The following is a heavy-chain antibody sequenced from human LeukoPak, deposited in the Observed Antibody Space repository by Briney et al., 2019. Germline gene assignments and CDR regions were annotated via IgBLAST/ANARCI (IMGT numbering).Heavy chain of an antibody. Sequence: GGSLRLSCAASGFTFSSYGMHWVRQAPGKGLEWVAVISYDGSNKYYADSVKGRFTISRDNSKNTLYLQMNSLRAEDTAVYYCAKDGSRWLQYYYFDYWGQGTLVTVSS. V-gene: IGHV3-30*18. CDR3: AKDGSRWLQYYYFDY. CDR1: GFTFSSYG. CDR2: ISYDGSNK. J-gene: IGHJ4*02. D-gene: IGHD5-24*01.